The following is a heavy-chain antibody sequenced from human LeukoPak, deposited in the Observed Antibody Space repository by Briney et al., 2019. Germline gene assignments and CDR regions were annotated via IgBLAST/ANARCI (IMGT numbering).Heavy chain of an antibody. V-gene: IGHV4-59*01. Sequence: SETLSLTCTVSGGSISSCYWSWIRQPPGKGLEWIGYIYYSGSTNYNPSLKSRVTISVDTSKNQFSLKLSSVTAAGTAVYYCARVPTTVPWSDAFDIWGQGTMVTVSS. J-gene: IGHJ3*02. CDR1: GGSISSCY. CDR3: ARVPTTVPWSDAFDI. CDR2: IYYSGST. D-gene: IGHD4-17*01.